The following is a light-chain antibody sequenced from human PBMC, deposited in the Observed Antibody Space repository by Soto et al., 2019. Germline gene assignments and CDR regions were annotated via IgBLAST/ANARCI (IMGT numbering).Light chain of an antibody. CDR3: QQLNSYPRT. CDR2: AAS. J-gene: IGKJ1*01. CDR1: QDSTKY. Sequence: IQLTQSPSSLSASVGDRVTITCRASQDSTKYLAWYQQTPGKAPKLLIYAASTLQSGVPSRFSGSGSGTDFTLTISSLQPEDFATYYCQQLNSYPRTFGQGTKVDIK. V-gene: IGKV1-9*01.